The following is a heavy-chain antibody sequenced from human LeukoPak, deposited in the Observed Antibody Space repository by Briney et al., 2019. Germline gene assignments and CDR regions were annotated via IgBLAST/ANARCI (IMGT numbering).Heavy chain of an antibody. D-gene: IGHD1-26*01. CDR3: ARGVGATMVYYYYYMDV. CDR2: IIPIFGTA. CDR1: GGTFSSYA. V-gene: IGHV1-69*06. Sequence: GASVKVSCKASGGTFSSYAISWVRQAPGQGLEWMGGIIPIFGTANYAQKFQGRVTITADKSTSTAYMELSSLRSEDTAVYYCARGVGATMVYYYYYMDVWGKGTTVTVSS. J-gene: IGHJ6*03.